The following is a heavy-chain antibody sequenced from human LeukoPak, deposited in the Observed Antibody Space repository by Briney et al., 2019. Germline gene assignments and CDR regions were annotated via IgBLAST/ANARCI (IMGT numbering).Heavy chain of an antibody. CDR3: AKAVDFCSGLDY. J-gene: IGHJ4*02. Sequence: SGRSLRLSCTASGFTFRSYAMTWVRQPPGKGLEWVSVISGSGGSTYYADSVKGRFTNSRDNSNNTLYLQMNGLRAEDTAVYYCAKAVDFCSGLDYWGQATLVTVSS. D-gene: IGHD3-3*01. CDR1: GFTFRSYA. V-gene: IGHV3-23*01. CDR2: ISGSGGST.